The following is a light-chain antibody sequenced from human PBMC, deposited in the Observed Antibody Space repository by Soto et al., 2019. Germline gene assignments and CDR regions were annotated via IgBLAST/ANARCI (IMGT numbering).Light chain of an antibody. CDR3: QQSYITPRT. CDR1: RNIDNF. CDR2: DAS. J-gene: IGKJ1*01. Sequence: DIQMTQSPSSLSASVGDRVTITCRASRNIDNFLNWYHQKPGKAPKLLIYDASSLQSGVPSRFSGSGSGTNFTLTISSLQPEEFATYYCQQSYITPRTFGQGTRLDIK. V-gene: IGKV1-39*01.